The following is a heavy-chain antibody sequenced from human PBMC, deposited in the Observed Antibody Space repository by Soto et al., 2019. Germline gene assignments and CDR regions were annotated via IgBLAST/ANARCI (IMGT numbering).Heavy chain of an antibody. CDR3: ARAWDDYGDYYYYMDV. Sequence: SETLSLTCTVSGGSISSYYWSWTRQPPGKGLEWIGYIYYSGSTNYNPSLKSRVTISVDTSKNQFSLKLSSVTAADTAVYYCARAWDDYGDYYYYMDVWGKGTTVTVSS. D-gene: IGHD4-17*01. CDR2: IYYSGST. CDR1: GGSISSYY. V-gene: IGHV4-59*01. J-gene: IGHJ6*03.